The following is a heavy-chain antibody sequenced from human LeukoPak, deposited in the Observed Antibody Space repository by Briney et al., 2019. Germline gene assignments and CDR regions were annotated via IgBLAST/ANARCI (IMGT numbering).Heavy chain of an antibody. CDR1: GFTFSSHW. CDR3: AKSNGYGLVDI. D-gene: IGHD3-10*01. V-gene: IGHV4-4*02. CDR2: IFYSGST. J-gene: IGHJ3*02. Sequence: GSLRLSCAASGFTFSSHWMSWVRQPPGKGLEWIGNIFYSGSTYYSPSLKSRVTISLDTSRNQFSLKLNSVTAADTAVYYCAKSNGYGLVDIWGQGTMVTVSS.